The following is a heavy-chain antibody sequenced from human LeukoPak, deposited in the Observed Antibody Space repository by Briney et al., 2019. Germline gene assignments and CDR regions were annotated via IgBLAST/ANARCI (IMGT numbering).Heavy chain of an antibody. CDR1: RFTFSSFA. J-gene: IGHJ4*02. Sequence: PGGSLRLSCAASRFTFSSFALHWVRQTPGEGLEWVALISYDGSNEYYADSVKGRFTISRDNPKNTLNLQMNSLRAEDTAVYYCARSYCSGLSCYLFDYWGQGTLVAVSS. V-gene: IGHV3-30*04. CDR3: ARSYCSGLSCYLFDY. CDR2: ISYDGSNE. D-gene: IGHD2-15*01.